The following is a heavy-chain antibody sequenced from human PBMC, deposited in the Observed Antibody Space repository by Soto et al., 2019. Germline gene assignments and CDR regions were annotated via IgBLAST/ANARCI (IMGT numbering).Heavy chain of an antibody. V-gene: IGHV5-51*01. CDR1: GYSFTSYW. D-gene: IGHD3-22*01. CDR3: ARGYYYDSSGSRTVDI. Sequence: SLKISCNGSGYSFTSYWIRWVRQMQGKGLEWMGIIYPGDSDTGYSPSFQGQVTISADKSISTAYLQWSSLKASDTAMYYCARGYYYDSSGSRTVDIWVQGTMVTGSS. CDR2: IYPGDSDT. J-gene: IGHJ3*02.